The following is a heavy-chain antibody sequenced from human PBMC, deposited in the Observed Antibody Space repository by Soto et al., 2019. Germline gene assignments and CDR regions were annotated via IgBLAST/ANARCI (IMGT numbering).Heavy chain of an antibody. CDR3: GRQPGHCGSTTCFGYYSVDV. D-gene: IGHD2-2*01. Sequence: QLQLQESGPRLLKPSETLSLTCSVSGGSISSSSYSWGWIRQPPGKGLEWIGTIYYSGSTHYNPYLEGHVAISADPTNNQLSLRLSSVTAADTAVYYCGRQPGHCGSTTCFGYYSVDVWGQGTTVTVS. CDR1: GGSISSSSYS. V-gene: IGHV4-39*01. CDR2: IYYSGST. J-gene: IGHJ6*02.